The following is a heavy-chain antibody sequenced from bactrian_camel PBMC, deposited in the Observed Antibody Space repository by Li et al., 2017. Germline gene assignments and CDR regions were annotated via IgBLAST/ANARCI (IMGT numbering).Heavy chain of an antibody. CDR3: AASYDSRRDVAPLYREYEY. J-gene: IGHJ4*01. V-gene: IGHV3S53*01. Sequence: HVQLVESGGGSVQAGGSLRLSCQASGVITSRVCMAWFRQATGREREGVAVIPSLGRSAVADFAKGRFTISKDNDKNTLYLQIDNLKPDDTAMYYCAASYDSRRDVAPLYREYEYWGQGTQVTVS. CDR1: GVITSRVC. CDR2: IPSLGRS. D-gene: IGHD6*01.